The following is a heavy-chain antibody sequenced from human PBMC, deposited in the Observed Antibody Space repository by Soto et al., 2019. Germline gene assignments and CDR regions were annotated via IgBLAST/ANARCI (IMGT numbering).Heavy chain of an antibody. CDR2: IGGSGATT. CDR1: GFTFSSYA. Sequence: PGGSLRLSCAASGFTFSSYAMTWVRQAPGKGLEWVSGIGGSGATTSYADSVKGRFTVSRDNSKNTLYLQMNSLRAEDTAVYFCAKSPSVVLVPSTLGGNNWFDPWGQGTLVTVSS. V-gene: IGHV3-23*01. D-gene: IGHD2-15*01. J-gene: IGHJ5*02. CDR3: AKSPSVVLVPSTLGGNNWFDP.